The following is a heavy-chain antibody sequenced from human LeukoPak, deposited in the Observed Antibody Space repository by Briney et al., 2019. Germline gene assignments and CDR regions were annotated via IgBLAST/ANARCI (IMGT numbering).Heavy chain of an antibody. CDR3: ARGRSITILRGVAISDGFDI. V-gene: IGHV3-21*01. CDR2: IDTTTSYK. J-gene: IGHJ3*02. Sequence: PGGSLRLSCAASGFTFISYWMHWVRQAPGKGLEWVSFIDTTTSYKYYADSVKGRFTISRDNAKNSLYLQMNSLRADDTAFYYCARGRSITILRGVAISDGFDIWGQGTMVTVSS. CDR1: GFTFISYW. D-gene: IGHD3-10*01.